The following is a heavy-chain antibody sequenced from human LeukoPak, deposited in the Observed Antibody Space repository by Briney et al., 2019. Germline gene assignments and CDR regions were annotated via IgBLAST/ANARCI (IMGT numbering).Heavy chain of an antibody. Sequence: GGSLRLSCTVSGFTVSSNSMSWVRQAPGKGLEWVSYISSSGSTIYYADSVKGRFTISRDNAKNSLYLQLNSLRAEDTAVYYCARERMYSSSTFDYWGQGTLVTVSS. J-gene: IGHJ4*02. V-gene: IGHV3-48*04. CDR3: ARERMYSSSTFDY. CDR2: ISSSGSTI. D-gene: IGHD6-13*01. CDR1: GFTVSSNS.